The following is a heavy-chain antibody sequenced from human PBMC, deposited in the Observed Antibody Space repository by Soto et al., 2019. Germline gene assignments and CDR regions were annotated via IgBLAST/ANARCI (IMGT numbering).Heavy chain of an antibody. CDR2: ISGSDGST. D-gene: IGHD2-8*01. V-gene: IGHV3-23*01. J-gene: IGHJ4*02. Sequence: EVQMLESGGGLVQPGGSLRLSCAASGFTFSSYAMSWVRQAPGKGLEWVSAISGSDGSTFYADSVKGRFTISRDDSKSTLYLQMNSLRAEDTAVYYCAKGPGMYSDFDCWGQGTRVTVSS. CDR3: AKGPGMYSDFDC. CDR1: GFTFSSYA.